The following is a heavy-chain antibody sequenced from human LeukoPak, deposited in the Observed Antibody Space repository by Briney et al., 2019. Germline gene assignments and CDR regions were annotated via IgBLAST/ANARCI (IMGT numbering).Heavy chain of an antibody. CDR1: SGSVSNSHYY. V-gene: IGHV3-48*04. CDR3: ASLAPEVGATD. Sequence: PSETLSLTCTVSSGSVSNSHYYWAWVRQAPGKGLEWVSYISSSSSTIYYADSVKGRFTISRDNAKNSLYLQMNSLRAEDTAVYYCASLAPEVGATDWGQGTLVTVSS. J-gene: IGHJ4*02. D-gene: IGHD1-26*01. CDR2: ISSSSSTI.